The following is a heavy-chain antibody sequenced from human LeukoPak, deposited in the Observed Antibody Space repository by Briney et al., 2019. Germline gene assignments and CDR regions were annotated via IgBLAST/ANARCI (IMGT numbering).Heavy chain of an antibody. Sequence: ASVKVSCKASGYTFTGYYMHWVRQAPGQGLEWMGWINPNSGGTNYAQKFQGRVTMTRDTSISTAYMELSRLRSDDTAVYYCARDRFIVVVVAATGLDYWGQGTLVTVSS. CDR1: GYTFTGYY. V-gene: IGHV1-2*02. CDR2: INPNSGGT. CDR3: ARDRFIVVVVAATGLDY. D-gene: IGHD2-15*01. J-gene: IGHJ4*02.